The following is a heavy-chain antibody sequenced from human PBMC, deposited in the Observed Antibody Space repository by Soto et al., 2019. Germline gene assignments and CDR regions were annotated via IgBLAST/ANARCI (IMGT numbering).Heavy chain of an antibody. J-gene: IGHJ2*01. V-gene: IGHV5-10-1*01. CDR1: GYSFTSYW. Sequence: PGESLKISCKGSGYSFTSYWISWVRQMPGKGLEWMGRIDPSDSYTNYSPSFQGHVTISADKSISTAYLQWSSLKASDTAMCYCARLPPTQLYSSSSGWYFDLWGRGTLVTVSS. CDR3: ARLPPTQLYSSSSGWYFDL. D-gene: IGHD6-6*01. CDR2: IDPSDSYT.